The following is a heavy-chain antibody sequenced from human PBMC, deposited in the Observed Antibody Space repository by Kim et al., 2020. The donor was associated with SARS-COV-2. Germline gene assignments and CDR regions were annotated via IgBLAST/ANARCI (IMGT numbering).Heavy chain of an antibody. D-gene: IGHD2-15*01. CDR3: ASLGYPVGGYCSGGSCYSSWFDP. Sequence: SETLSLTCTVSGGSISSYYWSWIRQPPGKGLEWIGYIYYSGSTNYNPSLKSRVTISVDTSKNQFSLKLSSVTAADTAVYYCASLGYPVGGYCSGGSCYSSWFDPWGQGTLVTVSS. V-gene: IGHV4-59*08. CDR2: IYYSGST. CDR1: GGSISSYY. J-gene: IGHJ5*02.